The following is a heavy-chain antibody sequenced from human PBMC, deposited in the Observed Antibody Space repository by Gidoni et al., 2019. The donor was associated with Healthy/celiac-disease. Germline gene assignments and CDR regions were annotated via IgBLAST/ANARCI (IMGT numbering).Heavy chain of an antibody. CDR2: IIPIFGTA. J-gene: IGHJ4*02. D-gene: IGHD5-12*01. CDR1: AGPFSSYA. Sequence: HVQLVQSGAEVKTPGSSVTVSCKASAGPFSSYAISWVRQAPGQGLEWMGGIIPIFGTANYAQKFQGRVTITADESTSTGYMELSSLRSEDTAVYYCARDLVATGSLDYWGQGTLVTVSS. CDR3: ARDLVATGSLDY. V-gene: IGHV1-69*01.